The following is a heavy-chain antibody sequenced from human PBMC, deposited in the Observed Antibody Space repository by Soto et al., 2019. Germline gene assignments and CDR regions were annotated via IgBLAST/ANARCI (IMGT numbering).Heavy chain of an antibody. CDR1: GGSISSNY. V-gene: IGHV4-59*01. CDR3: ARYRREAVAGYTLDN. Sequence: LSLTCTVSGGSISSNYWTWIRQPPGKGLEWIGYVYNSGSTNYNPSLKSRVTISEDTSKSQFSLKVNSMTAADTAVYYCARYRREAVAGYTLDNWGQGILVTVS. CDR2: VYNSGST. J-gene: IGHJ4*02. D-gene: IGHD6-13*01.